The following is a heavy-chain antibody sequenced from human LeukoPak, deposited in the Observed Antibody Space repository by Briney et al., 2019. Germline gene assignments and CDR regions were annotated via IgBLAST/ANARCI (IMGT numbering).Heavy chain of an antibody. CDR3: ARHEGVLTGYLTPSYFDY. CDR1: GFTFSSYS. V-gene: IGHV4-39*01. D-gene: IGHD3-9*01. CDR2: IYYSGST. J-gene: IGHJ4*02. Sequence: GSLRLSCAASGFTFSSYSMNWIRQPPGKGLEWIGTIYYSGSTYYNPSLKSRVTISVDTSKNQFSLKLSSVTAADTAVYYCARHEGVLTGYLTPSYFDYWGQGTLVTVSS.